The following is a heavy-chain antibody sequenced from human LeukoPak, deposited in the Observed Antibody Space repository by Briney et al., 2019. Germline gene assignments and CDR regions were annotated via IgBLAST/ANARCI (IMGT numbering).Heavy chain of an antibody. D-gene: IGHD4-23*01. CDR1: GGSISSYY. CDR3: ARQNGGNFYYDYYMDV. Sequence: SETLSLTCTVSGGSISSYYWSWIRQPPGKGLEWIGYIYYSGSTNYNPSLKSRVTISVDTSKNQFSLKLSSVTAADTAVYYCARQNGGNFYYDYYMDVWGKGTTVTVSS. CDR2: IYYSGST. J-gene: IGHJ6*03. V-gene: IGHV4-59*08.